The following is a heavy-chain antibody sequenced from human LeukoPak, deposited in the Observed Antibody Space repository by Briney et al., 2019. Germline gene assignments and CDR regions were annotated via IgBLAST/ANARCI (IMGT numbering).Heavy chain of an antibody. CDR1: GYTLTVYY. CDR2: INPNSGGT. Sequence: ASVKVSCKASGYTLTVYYMHWVRQAPGQGLEWMGWINPNSGGTSYAQKFQGMVTMTRDTSISTAYMELSRLRSDDTAVYYCAREATVTKSPFGYWGQGTLVTVSS. D-gene: IGHD4-17*01. J-gene: IGHJ4*02. CDR3: AREATVTKSPFGY. V-gene: IGHV1-2*02.